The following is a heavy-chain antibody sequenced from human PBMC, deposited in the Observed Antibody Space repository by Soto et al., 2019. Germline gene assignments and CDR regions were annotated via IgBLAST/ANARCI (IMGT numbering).Heavy chain of an antibody. Sequence: EVQLVESGGGLVQPGRSLRLSCAASGFTFDDYAMHWVRQAPGKGLEWVSGISWNSGSIGYADSVKGRFTISRDNAKNSLYLQMNSLRAEDTALYYCAKGAVACTLLIPFDYWGQGTLVTVSS. CDR2: ISWNSGSI. D-gene: IGHD6-19*01. V-gene: IGHV3-9*01. CDR1: GFTFDDYA. J-gene: IGHJ4*02. CDR3: AKGAVACTLLIPFDY.